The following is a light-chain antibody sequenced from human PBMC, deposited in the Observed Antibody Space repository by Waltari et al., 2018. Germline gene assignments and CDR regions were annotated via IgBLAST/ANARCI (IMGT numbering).Light chain of an antibody. CDR1: QSISIY. CDR3: QQSNTMGT. V-gene: IGKV1-39*01. J-gene: IGKJ3*01. Sequence: DIQMTQSPSSLYASVGDTVTIVFRASQSISIYLNWYQQKPGKPPKLLIFSASSLQNGLPSRFRGSGSGTEFTLTITSLQPEDFATYFCQQSNTMGTFGPGTTVDIK. CDR2: SAS.